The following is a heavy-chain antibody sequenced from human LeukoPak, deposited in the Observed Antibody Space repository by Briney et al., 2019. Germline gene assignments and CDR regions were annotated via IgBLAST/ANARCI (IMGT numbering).Heavy chain of an antibody. CDR3: ARAPVPMVKTYSNRGNWFDP. CDR2: MNPNSGNT. D-gene: IGHD4-11*01. V-gene: IGHV1-8*01. J-gene: IGHJ5*02. Sequence: ASVKVSCKASGYTFTSYDINWVRQAPGQGLEWMEWMNPNSGNTGYAQKFQGRVTMTRNTSISTAYMELSSLRSEDTAVYYCARAPVPMVKTYSNRGNWFDPWGQGTLVTVSS. CDR1: GYTFTSYD.